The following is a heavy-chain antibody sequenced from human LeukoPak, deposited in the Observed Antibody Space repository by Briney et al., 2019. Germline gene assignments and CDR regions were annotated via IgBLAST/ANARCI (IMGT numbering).Heavy chain of an antibody. J-gene: IGHJ4*02. D-gene: IGHD4-17*01. CDR3: ARDDRGLTTVTGDY. CDR2: IIPIFGTA. V-gene: IGHV1-69*13. CDR1: GGTFSSYA. Sequence: GASVKVSCKASGGTFSSYAISWVRQAPGQGLEWMGGIIPIFGTANYAQKFQGRVTITADESTSTAYMELSSLRSEDTAVYYCARDDRGLTTVTGDYWGQGTLVTVSS.